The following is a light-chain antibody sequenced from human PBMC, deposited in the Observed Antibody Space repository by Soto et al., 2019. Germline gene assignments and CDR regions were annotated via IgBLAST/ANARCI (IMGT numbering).Light chain of an antibody. Sequence: EIVLTQSPGTLSLFPGERATLSCRASQSISSNYLAWYQQKPGQAPRLLIHGASNRATGIPDRFSGAGSGTDFTLPISRLEPEDFAVYYCHQYGSAPAWTFGQGPKVEIK. CDR1: QSISSNY. V-gene: IGKV3-20*01. CDR2: GAS. CDR3: HQYGSAPAWT. J-gene: IGKJ1*01.